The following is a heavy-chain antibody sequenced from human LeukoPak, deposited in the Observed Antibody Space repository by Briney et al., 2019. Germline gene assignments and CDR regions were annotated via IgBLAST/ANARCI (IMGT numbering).Heavy chain of an antibody. CDR3: ARGGTPDSSGWAFDY. CDR1: GYTFTSYG. Sequence: ASVTVSFTASGYTFTSYGISWVRQAPGQGLEWMGWISAYNGNTNYAQKLQGRVTMTTDTSTSTAYMELRSLRSDDTAVYYCARGGTPDSSGWAFDYWGQGTLVTVSS. D-gene: IGHD6-19*01. CDR2: ISAYNGNT. J-gene: IGHJ4*02. V-gene: IGHV1-18*01.